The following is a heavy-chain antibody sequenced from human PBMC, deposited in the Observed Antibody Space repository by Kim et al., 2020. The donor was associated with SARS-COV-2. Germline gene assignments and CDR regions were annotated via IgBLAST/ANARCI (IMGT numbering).Heavy chain of an antibody. V-gene: IGHV1-18*01. CDR3: ARVDRWVEADVFDV. Sequence: ASVKVSCRTSGYTFSRYSITWVRQAPGQGLEWMGWVRGYDGNTNYAQKFQRRVTMTIDTSTDTAYMVVRSLRPDDTAVYYCARVDRWVEADVFDVWGQGT. CDR1: GYTFSRYS. D-gene: IGHD1-26*01. CDR2: VRGYDGNT. J-gene: IGHJ3*01.